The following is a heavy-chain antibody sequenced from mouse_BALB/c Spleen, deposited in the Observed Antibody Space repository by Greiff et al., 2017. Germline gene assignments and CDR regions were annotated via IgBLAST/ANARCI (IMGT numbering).Heavy chain of an antibody. V-gene: IGHV1S126*01. Sequence: QVQLKESGPQLVRPGASVKISCKASGYSFTSYWMHWVKQRPGQGLEWIGMIDPSDSETRLNQKFKDKAILTVDKSSSTAYMQLSSPTSEDSAVYYCARGTYYYAMDYWGQGTSVTVSS. CDR2: IDPSDSET. D-gene: IGHD3-3*01. CDR1: GYSFTSYW. CDR3: ARGTYYYAMDY. J-gene: IGHJ4*01.